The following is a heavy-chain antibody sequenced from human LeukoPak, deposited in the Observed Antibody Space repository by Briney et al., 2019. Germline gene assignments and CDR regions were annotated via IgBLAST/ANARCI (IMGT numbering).Heavy chain of an antibody. CDR3: ARHHGYSSSSHYFDY. D-gene: IGHD6-6*01. Sequence: SETLSLTCAVSGYSINSGYYWGWIRQPPGKGLEWIGSIYHSESTYYNPSLKSRVTISVDTSKNQFSLKLSSVTAADTAVYYCARHHGYSSSSHYFDYWGQGTLVTVSS. CDR2: IYHSEST. CDR1: GYSINSGYY. J-gene: IGHJ4*02. V-gene: IGHV4-38-2*01.